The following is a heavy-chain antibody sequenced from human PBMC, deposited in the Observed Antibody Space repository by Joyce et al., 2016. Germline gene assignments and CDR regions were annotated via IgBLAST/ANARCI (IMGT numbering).Heavy chain of an antibody. D-gene: IGHD2-8*01. Sequence: EVQLVESGGGLVKPGGSLRLSCAASGFTFSSYSMSWVRQAPGKGLEWVSYLSSRSSYIKYTESVKGQFTISRDNAKNSLYLQMNSLRVEDTAVYYCARSSYTNGIFDYWGQGTLVTVSS. V-gene: IGHV3-21*01. CDR1: GFTFSSYS. CDR3: ARSSYTNGIFDY. J-gene: IGHJ4*02. CDR2: LSSRSSYI.